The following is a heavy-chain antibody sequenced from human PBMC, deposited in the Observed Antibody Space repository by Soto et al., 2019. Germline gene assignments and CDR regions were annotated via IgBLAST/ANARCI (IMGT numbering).Heavy chain of an antibody. CDR2: LYYSGSI. CDR1: GVSISRSPYY. CDR3: ARLYYDSSGYYYLGYFDY. Sequence: NPSETLSLTCTVSGVSISRSPYYWGWIRQPPVKGLEWIASLYYSGSILYNPSLKSRVTISVDTSKNQFSLKLSSVTAADTAVYYCARLYYDSSGYYYLGYFDYWGQGTLVTVSS. J-gene: IGHJ4*02. D-gene: IGHD3-22*01. V-gene: IGHV4-39*01.